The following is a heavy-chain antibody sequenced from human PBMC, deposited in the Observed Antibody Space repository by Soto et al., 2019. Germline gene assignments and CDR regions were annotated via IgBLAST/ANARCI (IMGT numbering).Heavy chain of an antibody. V-gene: IGHV3-23*01. CDR3: AKVSSSWYAGFFDL. J-gene: IGHJ4*02. CDR1: GFTFSSHA. CDR2: LSDSGDSI. D-gene: IGHD6-13*01. Sequence: EVQLLESGGGLVQPGRSLRLSCTASGFTFSSHAMTWVRQAPGKGLEWVSGLSDSGDSIYYADSVKGRFTIYRDNSMNPLYLQMNTLRVADTAVYYCAKVSSSWYAGFFDLWGQGTLVTVSS.